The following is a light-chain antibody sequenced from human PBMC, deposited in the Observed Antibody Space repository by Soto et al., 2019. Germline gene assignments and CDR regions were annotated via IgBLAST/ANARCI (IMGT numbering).Light chain of an antibody. J-gene: IGKJ1*01. CDR1: QSVWSSY. CDR2: GAS. Sequence: EIVLTQSPGTLPLSPGEGATLSCRASQSVWSSYLAWYQQKPGQPPRLLIYGASSRAPGIPDRFSGSGSGTDFSLTIRRLEPEDFAVYYCQQYGSSPRTFGQGTTVEIK. CDR3: QQYGSSPRT. V-gene: IGKV3-20*01.